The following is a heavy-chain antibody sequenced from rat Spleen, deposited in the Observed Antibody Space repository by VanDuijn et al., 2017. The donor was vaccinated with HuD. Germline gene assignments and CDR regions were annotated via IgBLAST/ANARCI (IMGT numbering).Heavy chain of an antibody. J-gene: IGHJ1*01. CDR2: ISPSGGST. D-gene: IGHD3-1*01. CDR3: ATETAPTAYYWYFDF. Sequence: EVQLVESGGGLVQPGRSLKLSCAASGFTFSNYGMHWIRQAPTKGLEWVASISPSGGSTYYRDSVKGRFTISRDNAKSTLYLQMDSLRSEDTATYYCATETAPTAYYWYFDFWGPGTMVTVSS. V-gene: IGHV5-19*01. CDR1: GFTFSNYG.